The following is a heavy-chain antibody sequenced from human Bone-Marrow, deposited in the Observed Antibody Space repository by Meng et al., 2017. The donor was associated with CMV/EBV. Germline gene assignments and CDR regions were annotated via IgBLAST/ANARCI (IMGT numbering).Heavy chain of an antibody. Sequence: SGPTLVKPTQTLTLTCTVSGFSLSNARMGVSWIRQPPGKALEWLAHIFSNDEKSYSTSLKSRLTISKDTSKSQVVLTMTNMDPVDTATYYCARSSKFGGNEGAFDIWGQGTMVTVSS. J-gene: IGHJ3*02. CDR1: GFSLSNARMG. CDR2: IFSNDEK. CDR3: ARSSKFGGNEGAFDI. D-gene: IGHD4-23*01. V-gene: IGHV2-26*01.